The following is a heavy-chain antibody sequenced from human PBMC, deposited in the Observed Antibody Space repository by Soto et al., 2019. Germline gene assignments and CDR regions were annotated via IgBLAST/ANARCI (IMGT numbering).Heavy chain of an antibody. J-gene: IGHJ4*02. V-gene: IGHV1-46*01. CDR1: GYTFINYD. CDR3: TRGPFYSWNPFDD. Sequence: QVQLVQSGAEVKKPGASVKISCKASGYTFINYDMHWVRQAPGQGLEWMGMINPRAGRTTYAQKFQGTVTMTTDASTSTVYMELSSLRSEDTAVYFCTRGPFYSWNPFDDWGQGTLVTVTS. D-gene: IGHD1-20*01. CDR2: INPRAGRT.